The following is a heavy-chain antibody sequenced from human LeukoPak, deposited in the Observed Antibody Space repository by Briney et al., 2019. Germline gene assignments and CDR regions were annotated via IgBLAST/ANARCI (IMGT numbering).Heavy chain of an antibody. V-gene: IGHV3-23*01. Sequence: GGSLRLSCTASGFTFSNYAMTWVRQAPGKGLEWVSSISGTGGRTYSADSVKGRFTISRDNAKNSLYLQMNSLRAEDTAVYYCASLSEDYWGQGTLVTVSS. CDR3: ASLSEDY. CDR1: GFTFSNYA. D-gene: IGHD2/OR15-2a*01. CDR2: ISGTGGRT. J-gene: IGHJ4*02.